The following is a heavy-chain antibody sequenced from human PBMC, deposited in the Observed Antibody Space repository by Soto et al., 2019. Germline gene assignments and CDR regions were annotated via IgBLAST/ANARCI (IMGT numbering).Heavy chain of an antibody. CDR2: IVVGSGNT. CDR1: GFTFTSSA. J-gene: IGHJ4*02. D-gene: IGHD5-18*01. CDR3: AAAGGYKETDFDY. V-gene: IGHV1-58*01. Sequence: SVKVSCKASGFTFTSSAVQWVRQARGQRLEWIGWIVVGSGNTNYAQKFQERVTITRDMSTSTAYMELSSLRSEETAVYYCAAAGGYKETDFDYWGQGTLVTVSS.